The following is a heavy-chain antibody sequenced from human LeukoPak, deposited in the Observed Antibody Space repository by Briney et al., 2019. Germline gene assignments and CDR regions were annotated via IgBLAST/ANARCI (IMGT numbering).Heavy chain of an antibody. D-gene: IGHD6-13*01. CDR1: GYTFTNYY. CDR3: ARSFGASQQYTSSWYYYYMDV. CDR2: INPSGGST. J-gene: IGHJ6*03. Sequence: ASVKVSCKASGYTFTNYYIHWVRQAPGQGLEWMGIINPSGGSTSYVQKFQGRVTMTRDMSTSTVYMELSSLRSEDTAVYYCARSFGASQQYTSSWYYYYMDVWGQGTTVTVSS. V-gene: IGHV1-46*01.